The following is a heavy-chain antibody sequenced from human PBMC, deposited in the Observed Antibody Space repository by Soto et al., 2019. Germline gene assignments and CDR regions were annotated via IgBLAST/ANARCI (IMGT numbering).Heavy chain of an antibody. D-gene: IGHD3-9*01. J-gene: IGHJ4*02. CDR3: AKDRQPDGIWTFDS. V-gene: IGHV3-23*01. CDR2: IGCCSGSGT. Sequence: SFLRLSCAASGFTFSTCTMNWVRQAPGKGLEWVSGIGCCSGSGTYYADFVKGRFTISRDNSKNMVFLQMNGLRVEDTAVYYCAKDRQPDGIWTFDSWGQGTPVTVSS. CDR1: GFTFSTCT.